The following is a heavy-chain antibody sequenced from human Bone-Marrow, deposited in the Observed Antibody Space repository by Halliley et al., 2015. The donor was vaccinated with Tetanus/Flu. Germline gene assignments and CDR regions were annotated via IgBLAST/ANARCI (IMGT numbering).Heavy chain of an antibody. Sequence: TLSLTCAVSGGSISPYSWSWIRQPPGKGLEWIGYVYYSGRTKYNPSLNTRATISVDTSKNQFSLQLTSVTAADTAVYYCARHVGGWHYSFDYWGQGTLVTVSS. CDR2: VYYSGRT. V-gene: IGHV4-59*08. D-gene: IGHD3-16*01. J-gene: IGHJ4*02. CDR3: ARHVGGWHYSFDY. CDR1: GGSISPYS.